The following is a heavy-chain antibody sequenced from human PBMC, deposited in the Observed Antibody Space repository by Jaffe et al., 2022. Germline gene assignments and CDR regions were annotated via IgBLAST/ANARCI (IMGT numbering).Heavy chain of an antibody. V-gene: IGHV3-7*01. D-gene: IGHD6-6*01. CDR2: IKQDGSEK. J-gene: IGHJ4*02. Sequence: EVQLVESGGGLVQPGGSLRLSCAASGFTFSSYWMSWVRQAPGKGLEWVANIKQDGSEKYYVDSVKGRFTISRDNAKNSLYLQMNSLRAEDTAVYYCARDMDSSSSDFVVDYWGQGTLVTVSS. CDR1: GFTFSSYW. CDR3: ARDMDSSSSDFVVDY.